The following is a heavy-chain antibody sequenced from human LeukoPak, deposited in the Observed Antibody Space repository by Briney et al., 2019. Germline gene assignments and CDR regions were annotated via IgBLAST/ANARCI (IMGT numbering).Heavy chain of an antibody. CDR3: ARDRYCSGGSCYVDAFDI. Sequence: QTLSLTCAISGDSVSSNSAAWNWIRQSPSRGLEWLGRTYYRSKWYNDYAVSVKSRITINPDTSKNQFSLQLNSVTPEDTAVYYCARDRYCSGGSCYVDAFDIWGQGTMVTVSS. CDR2: TYYRSKWYN. CDR1: GDSVSSNSAA. D-gene: IGHD2-15*01. V-gene: IGHV6-1*01. J-gene: IGHJ3*02.